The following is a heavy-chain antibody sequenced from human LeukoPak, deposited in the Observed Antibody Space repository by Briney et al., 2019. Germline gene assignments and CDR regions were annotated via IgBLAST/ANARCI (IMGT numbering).Heavy chain of an antibody. D-gene: IGHD5-18*01. CDR1: GFTFSNAW. CDR2: IKSKTDGGTT. Sequence: TGGSLRLSCAASGFTFSNAWMSWVRQAPGKGLEWVGRIKSKTDGGTTDYAAPVKGRFTISRDDSKNTLYLQMNSLKTEDTAVYYCTTDPPRIQLFRWFDPGGQGNLVTVS. J-gene: IGHJ5*02. V-gene: IGHV3-15*01. CDR3: TTDPPRIQLFRWFDP.